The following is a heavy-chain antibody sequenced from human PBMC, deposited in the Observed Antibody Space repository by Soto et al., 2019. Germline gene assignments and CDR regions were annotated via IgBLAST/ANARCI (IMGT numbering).Heavy chain of an antibody. V-gene: IGHV4-39*01. J-gene: IGHJ4*02. D-gene: IGHD3-9*01. CDR2: IYYSGST. CDR3: ARILMVDPQNPCFDY. Sequence: QLQLQESGPGLVKPSETLSLTCTVAGGSISSSSYYCGCIRQPPGKGLEWIGSIYYSGSTYYNPSLKSRVTLCVDTSNNKFSLKQSSVTAANTAVYYCARILMVDPQNPCFDYWGQGNLVTVSS. CDR1: GGSISSSSYY.